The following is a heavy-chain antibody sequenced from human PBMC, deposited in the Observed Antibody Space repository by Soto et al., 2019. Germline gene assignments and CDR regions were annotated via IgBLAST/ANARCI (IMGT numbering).Heavy chain of an antibody. CDR1: GFTFSSYA. Sequence: QVQLVESGGGVVQPGRSLRLSCAASGFTFSSYAMYWVRQAPGKGLEWVAVISYDGSNKYYADSVTGRFTISRENSKHTLYLQMKSLRADDAAVYYYARAGCDGGRCYTLVVLRSGMDVWGQGPTVTVSS. CDR2: ISYDGSNK. D-gene: IGHD2-15*01. CDR3: ARAGCDGGRCYTLVVLRSGMDV. J-gene: IGHJ6*02. V-gene: IGHV3-30-3*01.